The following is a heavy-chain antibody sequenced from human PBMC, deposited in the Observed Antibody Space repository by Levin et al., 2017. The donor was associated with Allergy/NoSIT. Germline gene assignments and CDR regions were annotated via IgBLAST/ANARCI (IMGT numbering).Heavy chain of an antibody. D-gene: IGHD3-3*01. CDR2: INGSGGST. V-gene: IGHV3-23*01. CDR3: AKDRSVRFLEWPKYYYYGMDV. J-gene: IGHJ6*02. Sequence: PGESLKISCAASGFTFSSYAMSWVRQAPGQGLEWVSLINGSGGSTYYADSVKGRFTISRDNSKNTLYLQMNSLRAEDTAVYYCAKDRSVRFLEWPKYYYYGMDVWGQGTTVTVSS. CDR1: GFTFSSYA.